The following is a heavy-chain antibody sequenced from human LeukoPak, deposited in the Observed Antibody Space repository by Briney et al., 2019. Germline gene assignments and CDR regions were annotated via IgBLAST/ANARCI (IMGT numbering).Heavy chain of an antibody. J-gene: IGHJ5*02. D-gene: IGHD4-11*01. CDR2: IDPNSGGT. CDR3: ARTPDYSVTT. V-gene: IGHV1-2*02. CDR1: GYTFTAYY. Sequence: ASVKVSCKVSGYTFTAYYMHWVRQAPGQGLEWMGGIDPNSGGTIYVHKFQGRVAMTRDTSISTAYMELSRLTSDNTAVYYCARTPDYSVTTWGQGTLVTVSS.